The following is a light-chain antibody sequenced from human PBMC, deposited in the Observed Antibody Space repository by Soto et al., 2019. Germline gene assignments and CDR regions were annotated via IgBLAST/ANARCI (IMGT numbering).Light chain of an antibody. CDR1: QSVSSSY. Sequence: EIVLTQSPGTLSLSPGERATLSCRASQSVSSSYLAWYQQKPGQAPRLLIYGASSRATGIPDRFSGSASGTDFTLTISSLQPEDSATYYCQQTYSNPRTFGQGTKVDI. CDR2: GAS. CDR3: QQTYSNPRT. V-gene: IGKV3-20*01. J-gene: IGKJ1*01.